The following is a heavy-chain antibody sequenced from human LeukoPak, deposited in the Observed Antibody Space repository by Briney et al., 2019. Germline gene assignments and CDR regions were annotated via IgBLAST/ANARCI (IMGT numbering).Heavy chain of an antibody. Sequence: SETLSLTCAVYGXSFSGYYWSWIRQPPGKGLEWIEEINHSGSTNYNPSLKSRVTISVDTSKNQFSLKLSSVTAADTAVYYCARGYRRYSSGWYYFDYWGQGTLVTVSS. D-gene: IGHD6-19*01. CDR1: GXSFSGYY. CDR2: INHSGST. V-gene: IGHV4-34*01. J-gene: IGHJ4*02. CDR3: ARGYRRYSSGWYYFDY.